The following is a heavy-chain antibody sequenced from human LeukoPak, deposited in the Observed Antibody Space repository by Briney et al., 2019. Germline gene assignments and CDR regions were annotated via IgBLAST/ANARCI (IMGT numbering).Heavy chain of an antibody. CDR1: GYSFTSYW. V-gene: IGHV5-51*01. J-gene: IGHJ4*02. D-gene: IGHD5-18*01. CDR3: ARRSDTAMAGRSYDY. CDR2: IYPGDSDT. Sequence: GESLKISCKGSGYSFTSYWIGWVRQMPGKGLEWMGIIYPGDSDTRYSPSFQGQVTISADKSISTAYLQWSSLKASDTAMYYCARRSDTAMAGRSYDYWGQGTLVTVSS.